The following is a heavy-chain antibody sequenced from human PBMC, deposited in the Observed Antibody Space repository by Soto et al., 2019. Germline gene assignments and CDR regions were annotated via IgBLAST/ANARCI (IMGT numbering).Heavy chain of an antibody. CDR3: ARAGYSYGYREDGMDV. V-gene: IGHV6-1*01. J-gene: IGHJ6*02. CDR2: TYYRSKWYN. CDR1: GDSVSSNSAA. Sequence: LSPTLSLTCAISGDSVSSNSAAWNWIRQSPSRGLEWLGRTYYRSKWYNDYAVSVKSRITINPDTSKNQFSLQLNSVTPEDTAVYYCARAGYSYGYREDGMDVWGQGTTVTVSS. D-gene: IGHD5-18*01.